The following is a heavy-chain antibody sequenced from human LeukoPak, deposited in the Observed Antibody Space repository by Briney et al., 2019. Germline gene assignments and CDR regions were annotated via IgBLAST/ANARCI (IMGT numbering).Heavy chain of an antibody. CDR2: INSDGSST. J-gene: IGHJ3*02. Sequence: GGSLRLSCAASGFTFSSYWMHWVRQAPGKGLVWVSRINSDGSSTSYADSVKGRFTISRDNAKNTLYLQMNSLRAEDTAVYYCARIYYDSSGYYYTAFDIWGQGTMVTVSS. V-gene: IGHV3-74*01. D-gene: IGHD3-22*01. CDR1: GFTFSSYW. CDR3: ARIYYDSSGYYYTAFDI.